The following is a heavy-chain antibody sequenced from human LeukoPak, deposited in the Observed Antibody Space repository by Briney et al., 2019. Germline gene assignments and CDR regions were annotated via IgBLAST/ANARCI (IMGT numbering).Heavy chain of an antibody. V-gene: IGHV3-21*01. CDR3: ARERYPTEDYYDSSGYYDDAFDI. CDR1: GFTFSSYS. D-gene: IGHD3-22*01. CDR2: ISSSSSYI. J-gene: IGHJ3*02. Sequence: GGSLRLSCAASGFTFSSYSMNWVRQAPGKGLEWVSSISSSSSYIYYADSVKGRFTISRDNAKNSLYLQMNSLRAEDTAVYYCARERYPTEDYYDSSGYYDDAFDIWGQGTMVTVSS.